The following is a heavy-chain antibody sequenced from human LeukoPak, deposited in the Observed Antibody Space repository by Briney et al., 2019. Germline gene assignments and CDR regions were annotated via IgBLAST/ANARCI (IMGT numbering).Heavy chain of an antibody. J-gene: IGHJ3*02. D-gene: IGHD3-22*01. Sequence: SETLSLTCTVSGGSISSSSYYWGWIRQPPGKGLEWIGSIYYSGSTYYNPSLKSRVTISVDTSKNQFSLKLSSVTAADTAVYYCARDREEYYYDSSGYYLGAFDIWGQGTMVTVSS. CDR2: IYYSGST. CDR3: ARDREEYYYDSSGYYLGAFDI. CDR1: GGSISSSSYY. V-gene: IGHV4-39*07.